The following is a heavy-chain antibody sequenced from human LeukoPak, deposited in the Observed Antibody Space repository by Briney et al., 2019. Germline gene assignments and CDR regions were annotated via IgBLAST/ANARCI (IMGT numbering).Heavy chain of an antibody. D-gene: IGHD3-22*01. CDR1: GASSSGYY. Sequence: SETLSLTCSVSGASSSGYYCHWVRQSAGKGLEWIGRIDPTGSTNYNPSLESRVTMSVDTSKNQFSLRLTSVTAADTAVYYCARVLPHQYDSHDTFGIWGQGTMVTVSS. J-gene: IGHJ3*02. CDR2: IDPTGST. V-gene: IGHV4-4*07. CDR3: ARVLPHQYDSHDTFGI.